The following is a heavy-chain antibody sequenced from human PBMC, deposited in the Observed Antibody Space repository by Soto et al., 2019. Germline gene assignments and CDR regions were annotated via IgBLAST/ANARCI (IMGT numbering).Heavy chain of an antibody. CDR2: IWYDGSNK. CDR1: GFTFSSYG. V-gene: IGHV3-33*01. CDR3: ARDRGYGDYPEQYYFDY. Sequence: QVQLVESGGGVVQPGRSLRLSCAASGFTFSSYGMHWVRQAPGKGLEWVAVIWYDGSNKYYADSVKGRFTISRDNSKNTLYLQMNSLRAEDTAVYYCARDRGYGDYPEQYYFDYWGQGTLVTVSS. J-gene: IGHJ4*02. D-gene: IGHD4-17*01.